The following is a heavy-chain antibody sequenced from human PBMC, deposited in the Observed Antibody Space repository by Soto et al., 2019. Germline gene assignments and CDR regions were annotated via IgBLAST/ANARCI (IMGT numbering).Heavy chain of an antibody. D-gene: IGHD6-13*01. V-gene: IGHV3-30-3*01. CDR1: GFTFSSYA. CDR2: ISYDGSNK. CDR3: ARDRKSAGTPYYYGMAV. J-gene: IGHJ6*04. Sequence: QVQLVESGGGVVQPGRSLRLSCAASGFTFSSYAMHWVRQAPGKGLEWVAVISYDGSNKYYADSVKGRFTISRDNSKNTLYLEMNSLSAEDTAVYYCARDRKSAGTPYYYGMAVWGEGTTVIVSS.